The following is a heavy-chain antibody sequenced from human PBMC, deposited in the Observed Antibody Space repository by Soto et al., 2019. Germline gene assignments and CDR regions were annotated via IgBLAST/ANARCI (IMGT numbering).Heavy chain of an antibody. Sequence: QVQLVQSGAEVKKPGASVKVSCKASGYTFTSYTMHWVRQAPGQRLEWMGWINAGNGNTKYSQKFQGRVTITRDTSASTAYMELSSLRSEDTAVYYCAREGVAAAGDYWGQGTLVTVSS. D-gene: IGHD6-13*01. CDR2: INAGNGNT. J-gene: IGHJ4*02. CDR1: GYTFTSYT. CDR3: AREGVAAAGDY. V-gene: IGHV1-3*01.